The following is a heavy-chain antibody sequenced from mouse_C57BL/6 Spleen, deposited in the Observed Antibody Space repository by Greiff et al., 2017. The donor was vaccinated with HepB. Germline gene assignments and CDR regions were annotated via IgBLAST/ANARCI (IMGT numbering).Heavy chain of an antibody. D-gene: IGHD1-1*01. Sequence: EVQLQQSGAEFVKPGASVKLSCTASGFNITDYYMHWVKQRTEQGLEWIGKIDPEDGETKYAPKVQGKATITAVTAANTAYLQLSRLTSEDTAVYDGARDTTVVGFDYWGQGTTLTVSS. CDR2: IDPEDGET. CDR1: GFNITDYY. J-gene: IGHJ2*01. CDR3: ARDTTVVGFDY. V-gene: IGHV14-2*01.